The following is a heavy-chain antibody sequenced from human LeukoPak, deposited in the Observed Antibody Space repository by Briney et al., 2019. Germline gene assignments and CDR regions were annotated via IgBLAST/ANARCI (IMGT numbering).Heavy chain of an antibody. J-gene: IGHJ4*02. CDR3: ARDSEWGLQRSDY. Sequence: GGSLRLSCAASGFTYSISAMSWVRQAPGKGLEWVATISGNSITTYYADSLKGRFTISRDASKSTLYLQMNSLRAEDTAVYYCARDSEWGLQRSDYWGQGTLVTVSS. CDR1: GFTYSISA. V-gene: IGHV3-23*01. CDR2: ISGNSITT. D-gene: IGHD1-26*01.